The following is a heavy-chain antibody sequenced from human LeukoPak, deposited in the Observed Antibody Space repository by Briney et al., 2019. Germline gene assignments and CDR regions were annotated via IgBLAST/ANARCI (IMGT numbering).Heavy chain of an antibody. Sequence: PSETLSLTCTVSGGSISSYYWSWIRQPPGKGLEWIGYIYYSGSTNYNPSLKSRVTMSVDTSKKQFSLKLTSVTAADTAKYYCARDAKYSSSSGYYYYVMDVWGQGTTVTVSS. CDR3: ARDAKYSSSSGYYYYVMDV. CDR1: GGSISSYY. V-gene: IGHV4-59*12. J-gene: IGHJ6*02. CDR2: IYYSGST. D-gene: IGHD6-6*01.